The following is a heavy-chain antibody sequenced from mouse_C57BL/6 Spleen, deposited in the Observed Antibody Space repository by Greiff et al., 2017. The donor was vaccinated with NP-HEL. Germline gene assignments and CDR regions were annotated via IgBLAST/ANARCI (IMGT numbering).Heavy chain of an antibody. V-gene: IGHV1-50*01. Sequence: QVQLQQPGAELVKPGASVKLSCKASGYTFTSYWMQWVKQRPGQGLEWIGEIDPSDSYTNYNQKFKGKATLTVDTSASTAYMQLSSLTSEDSAVYYWARDGSVAYWGQGTLVTVSA. D-gene: IGHD2-3*01. CDR1: GYTFTSYW. J-gene: IGHJ3*01. CDR2: IDPSDSYT. CDR3: ARDGSVAY.